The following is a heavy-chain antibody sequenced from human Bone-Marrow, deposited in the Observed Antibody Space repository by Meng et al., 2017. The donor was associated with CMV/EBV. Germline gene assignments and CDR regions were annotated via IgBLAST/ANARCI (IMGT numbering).Heavy chain of an antibody. CDR2: ISAYSGNT. CDR3: AKGVYDITH. D-gene: IGHD1-20*01. Sequence: ASVKVSCKASGYTFTGYYMHWVRQAPGRGLEWMGWISAYSGNTKYAQKVKGRVTMTTDTSTSTAYMEMTSLRSDDTAVYYCAKGVYDITHWGQGTMVTVSS. V-gene: IGHV1-18*04. J-gene: IGHJ3*01. CDR1: GYTFTGYY.